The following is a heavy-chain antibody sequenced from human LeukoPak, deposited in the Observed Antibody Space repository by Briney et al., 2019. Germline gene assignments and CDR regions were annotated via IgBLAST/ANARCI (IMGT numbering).Heavy chain of an antibody. D-gene: IGHD2-2*01. Sequence: PGGSLRLSCAASGFTFSGFSMDCVRQAPGRGLEWLSYISSTSSTMLYADSVKGRFTISRDNAKNSLYLQMHSLRAEDTAVYYCARSRSGYQFDYWGQGTLVTVSS. J-gene: IGHJ4*02. CDR3: ARSRSGYQFDY. CDR1: GFTFSGFS. CDR2: ISSTSSTM. V-gene: IGHV3-48*01.